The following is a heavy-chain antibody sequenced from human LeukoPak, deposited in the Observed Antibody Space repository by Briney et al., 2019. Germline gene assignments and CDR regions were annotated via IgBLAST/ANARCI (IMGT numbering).Heavy chain of an antibody. V-gene: IGHV3-23*01. Sequence: GGSLRLSCAASGFTFSSYAMSWVRQAPGKGLEWVSAISGSGGSTYYADSVKGRFTISRDNSKNTLYLQMNSLRAEDTAVYYCAKDHPGYCSSTSCYPPAFDIWGQGTMVTVSS. CDR1: GFTFSSYA. J-gene: IGHJ3*02. D-gene: IGHD2-2*03. CDR3: AKDHPGYCSSTSCYPPAFDI. CDR2: ISGSGGST.